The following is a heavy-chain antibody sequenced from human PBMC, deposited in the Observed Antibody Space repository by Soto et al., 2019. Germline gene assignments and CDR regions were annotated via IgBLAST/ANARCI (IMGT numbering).Heavy chain of an antibody. Sequence: GGSLRLSCAASGFTFDDYAMHWVRQAPGKGLEWVSGISWNSGSIGYADSVKGRFTISRDNAKNSLYLQMNSLRAEDTALYYCAKVNEVSGPYDYIWGSYRFFDYWGQGTLVTVSS. CDR1: GFTFDDYA. D-gene: IGHD3-16*02. CDR2: ISWNSGSI. CDR3: AKVNEVSGPYDYIWGSYRFFDY. J-gene: IGHJ4*02. V-gene: IGHV3-9*01.